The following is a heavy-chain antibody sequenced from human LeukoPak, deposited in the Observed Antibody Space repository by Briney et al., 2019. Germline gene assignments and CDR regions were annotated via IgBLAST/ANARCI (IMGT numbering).Heavy chain of an antibody. V-gene: IGHV4-61*02. CDR2: IYNSGST. CDR1: GGSISSGSYY. J-gene: IGHJ4*02. Sequence: SQTLSLTCTVSGGSISSGSYYWSWIRQPAGRGLEWIGRIYNSGSTKYNPSLKSPVSISVDTSKNQFSLKVNSVTAADTAVYYCARGGGWGNWNDAVDYWGQGTLVTVSS. CDR3: ARGGGWGNWNDAVDY. D-gene: IGHD1-1*01.